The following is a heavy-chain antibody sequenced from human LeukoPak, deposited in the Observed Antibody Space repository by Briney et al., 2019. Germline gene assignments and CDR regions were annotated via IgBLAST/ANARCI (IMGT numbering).Heavy chain of an antibody. Sequence: GGSLRLSCKASGFTSSSYSMNWVRQAPGKGLEWVSSISSSSSYIYYADSVKGRFTISRDNAKNSLYLQMNSLRAEDTAVYYCARDGVPHSGSYTTHDYWGQGTLVTVSS. V-gene: IGHV3-21*01. CDR1: GFTSSSYS. D-gene: IGHD1-26*01. J-gene: IGHJ4*02. CDR3: ARDGVPHSGSYTTHDY. CDR2: ISSSSSYI.